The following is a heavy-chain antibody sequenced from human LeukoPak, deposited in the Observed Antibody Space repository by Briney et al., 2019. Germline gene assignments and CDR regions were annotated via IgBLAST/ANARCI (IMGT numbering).Heavy chain of an antibody. CDR1: GGTFSSYA. Sequence: GASVKVSCKASGGTFSSYAISWVRQAPGQGLEWMGRINPNSGGTNYAQKFQGRVTMARDTSISTAYMELSRLRSDDTAVYYCASNIQLWLHRPDAFDIWGQGTMVTVSS. CDR3: ASNIQLWLHRPDAFDI. J-gene: IGHJ3*02. CDR2: INPNSGGT. V-gene: IGHV1-2*06. D-gene: IGHD5-18*01.